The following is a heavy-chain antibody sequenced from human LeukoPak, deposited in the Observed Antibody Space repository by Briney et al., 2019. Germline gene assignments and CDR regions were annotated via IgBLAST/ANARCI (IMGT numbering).Heavy chain of an antibody. D-gene: IGHD6-6*01. J-gene: IGHJ4*01. V-gene: IGHV3-74*01. CDR1: GLTVSSNY. CDR2: ISPTGSTT. CDR3: ARGPNSNWSGLDF. Sequence: GGSLRLSCAASGLTVSSNYMNWVRQAPGKGLVWVSRISPTGSTTSYADSVKGRFTVSRDNAKNTLYLQVNNLRAEDTAVYYCARGPNSNWSGLDFWGQGTLLTVSS.